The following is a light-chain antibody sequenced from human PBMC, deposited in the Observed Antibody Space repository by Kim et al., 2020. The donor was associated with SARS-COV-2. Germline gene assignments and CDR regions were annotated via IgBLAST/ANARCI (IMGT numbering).Light chain of an antibody. CDR2: DVS. Sequence: GQSSTISCPGTSSAVGGYDYVSWYQQHPGKAPNLMIYDVSNRPSGVSTRFSGSKSGNTASLTISGLQAEDEADYYCSSFSTSTIYVFGPGTKVTVL. J-gene: IGLJ1*01. CDR1: SSAVGGYDY. V-gene: IGLV2-14*03. CDR3: SSFSTSTIYV.